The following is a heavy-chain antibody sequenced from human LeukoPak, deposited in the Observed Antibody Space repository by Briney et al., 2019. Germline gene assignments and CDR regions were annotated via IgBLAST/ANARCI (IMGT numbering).Heavy chain of an antibody. CDR2: IDASGGST. CDR1: GFTFSSYA. J-gene: IGHJ4*02. CDR3: ATGGPGFLEWLPLDN. D-gene: IGHD3-3*01. Sequence: GGSLRLSCAASGFTFSSYAMSWVRQAPGKGLEWVSSIDASGGSTNYADSVKGRFTISRDNPMNTVFLQMNSLRAEDTAVYYCATGGPGFLEWLPLDNWGQGTLATVSS. V-gene: IGHV3-23*01.